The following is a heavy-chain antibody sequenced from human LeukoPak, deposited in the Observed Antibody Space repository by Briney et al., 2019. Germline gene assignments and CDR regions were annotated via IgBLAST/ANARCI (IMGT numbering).Heavy chain of an antibody. CDR3: AKDIFAGTVAGLGY. CDR1: GFTFDDYA. Sequence: GGSLRLSCAASGFTFDDYAMHWVRHAPGKGLEWVSGISRNSGSIGYADSVKGRFTISRDNAKNSLYLQMNSLRAEDTALYYCAKDIFAGTVAGLGYWGQGTLVTVSS. J-gene: IGHJ4*02. D-gene: IGHD6-19*01. CDR2: ISRNSGSI. V-gene: IGHV3-9*01.